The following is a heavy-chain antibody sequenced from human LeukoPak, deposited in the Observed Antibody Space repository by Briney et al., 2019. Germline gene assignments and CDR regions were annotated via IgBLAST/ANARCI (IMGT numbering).Heavy chain of an antibody. Sequence: GGSLRLSCAASGFTFSSYAMHWVRQAPGKGLEWVAVISYDGSNKYYADSVKGRFTISRDNSKNTLYLHMNSLRAEDTAVYYCARPRGGWSLDYWGQGTLVTVSS. D-gene: IGHD2-15*01. CDR1: GFTFSSYA. J-gene: IGHJ4*02. CDR2: ISYDGSNK. CDR3: ARPRGGWSLDY. V-gene: IGHV3-30*04.